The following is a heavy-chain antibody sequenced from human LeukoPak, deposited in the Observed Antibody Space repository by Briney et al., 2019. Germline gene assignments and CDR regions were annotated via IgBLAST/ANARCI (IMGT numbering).Heavy chain of an antibody. D-gene: IGHD2-15*01. Sequence: GASVKVSCEASGYTFTSYGISWVRQAPGQGLEWMGGISVYNGNTNYAQKLQGRVTMTTDTSTSTAYMELRSLRSDDTAVYYCARGPLGYCSGGSCRLYYYYYMDVWGKGTTVTVSS. CDR2: ISVYNGNT. CDR1: GYTFTSYG. J-gene: IGHJ6*03. CDR3: ARGPLGYCSGGSCRLYYYYYMDV. V-gene: IGHV1-18*01.